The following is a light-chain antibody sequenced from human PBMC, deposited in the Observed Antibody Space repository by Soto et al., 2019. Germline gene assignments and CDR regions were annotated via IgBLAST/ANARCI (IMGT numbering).Light chain of an antibody. V-gene: IGKV3-11*01. CDR1: QSVNSN. Sequence: EIVMTQSPATLSVSPGERATLSCRASQSVNSNLAWYQQKPGQAPRLLIYGASSRATGIPDRFSGGGSGTDFTLTISSLEPEDFAVYYCQQRSNWPLTFGGGTKVDIK. CDR3: QQRSNWPLT. J-gene: IGKJ4*01. CDR2: GAS.